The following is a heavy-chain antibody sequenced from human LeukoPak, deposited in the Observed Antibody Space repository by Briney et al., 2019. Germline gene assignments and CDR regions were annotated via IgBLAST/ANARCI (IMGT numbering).Heavy chain of an antibody. V-gene: IGHV1-8*01. Sequence: ASVKVSCKASGYTFTSYDINWVRQATGQGLEGMGWMNPNSGNTGYAQKFQGRVTMTRNTSISTAYMELSSLRSEDTAVYYCARGSPSGDYALHPEVDYWGQGTLVAVSS. CDR2: MNPNSGNT. CDR1: GYTFTSYD. CDR3: ARGSPSGDYALHPEVDY. J-gene: IGHJ4*02. D-gene: IGHD4-17*01.